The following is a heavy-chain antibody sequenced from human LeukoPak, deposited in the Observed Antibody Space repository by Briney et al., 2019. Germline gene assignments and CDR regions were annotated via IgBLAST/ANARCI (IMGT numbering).Heavy chain of an antibody. J-gene: IGHJ4*02. Sequence: GGSLRISCAASGFDFDTYAMSWVRQAPGKGLEWVSAISGSGGSTYYADSVKGRFTISRDNSKNTLYLQMNSLRAEDTAVYYCAKDQGPSRIAAAGPIDYWGQGTLVTVSS. CDR3: AKDQGPSRIAAAGPIDY. CDR2: ISGSGGST. V-gene: IGHV3-23*01. CDR1: GFDFDTYA. D-gene: IGHD6-13*01.